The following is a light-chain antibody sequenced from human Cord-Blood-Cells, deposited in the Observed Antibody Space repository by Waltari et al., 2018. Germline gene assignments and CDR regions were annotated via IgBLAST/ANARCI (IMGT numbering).Light chain of an antibody. Sequence: QSVLTQPPSVSGAPGQRVTISCTGSSSNIGAGYDVHWYQQLPGTAPKLLICGNSNRPSGVPDRLSGSKSGTSASLAITGLQAEDEADYYCQSYDSSLSGWVFGGGTKLTVL. CDR3: QSYDSSLSGWV. CDR1: SSNIGAGYD. J-gene: IGLJ3*02. CDR2: GNS. V-gene: IGLV1-40*01.